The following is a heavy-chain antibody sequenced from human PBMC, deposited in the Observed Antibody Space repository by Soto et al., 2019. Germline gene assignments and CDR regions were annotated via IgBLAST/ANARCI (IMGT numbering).Heavy chain of an antibody. D-gene: IGHD3-16*02. J-gene: IGHJ5*02. CDR3: AWGSYLMGGSWFDP. V-gene: IGHV4-31*03. Sequence: QVQLQESGPGLVKPSQTLSLTCTVSGGSISSGGYYWSWIRQHPGKGLEWIGYIYYSGSTYYNPSLKSRLTEAVDTSKNQSSLKLSSVTAADTAVYSCAWGSYLMGGSWFDPWGQGTLVTVSS. CDR1: GGSISSGGYY. CDR2: IYYSGST.